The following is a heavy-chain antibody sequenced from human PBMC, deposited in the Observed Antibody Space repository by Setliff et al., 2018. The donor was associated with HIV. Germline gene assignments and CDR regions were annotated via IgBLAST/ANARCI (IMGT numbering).Heavy chain of an antibody. D-gene: IGHD6-19*01. CDR1: GYTFTNYG. CDR3: ARYGSGWPLWYFDL. Sequence: ASVKVSCRASGYTFTNYGISWVRQAPGQGLEWMGWISAYNGNTNYAQKLQGRVTMTTDTSTSTAYMELRSLRSDDTAVYYCARYGSGWPLWYFDLWGRGTLVTVSS. J-gene: IGHJ2*01. V-gene: IGHV1-18*01. CDR2: ISAYNGNT.